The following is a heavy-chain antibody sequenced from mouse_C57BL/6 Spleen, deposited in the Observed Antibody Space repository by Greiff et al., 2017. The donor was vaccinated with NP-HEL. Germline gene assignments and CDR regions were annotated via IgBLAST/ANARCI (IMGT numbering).Heavy chain of an antibody. V-gene: IGHV1-20*01. CDR1: GYSFTGYF. CDR2: INPYNGDT. Sequence: EVQLQQSGPELVKPGDSVKISCKASGYSFTGYFMNWVMQSHGKSLEWIGRINPYNGDTFYNQKFKGKATLTVDKSSSTAHMELRSLTSEDSAVYYCARSPYDYDGYWYFDVWGTGTTVTVSS. D-gene: IGHD2-4*01. J-gene: IGHJ1*03. CDR3: ARSPYDYDGYWYFDV.